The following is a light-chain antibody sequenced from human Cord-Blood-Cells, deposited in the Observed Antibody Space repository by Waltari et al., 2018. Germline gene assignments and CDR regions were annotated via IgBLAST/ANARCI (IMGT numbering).Light chain of an antibody. J-gene: IGKJ1*01. CDR2: GAS. Sequence: EIVFTQSPGTLSLSPGERATLSCRASQSVSSSYLAWYQQKPGQAPRLLIYGASSRATGIPDRFSGSGSGTDFTLTISRLEPEDFAVYYCQQYGSSLVTFGQGTKVEIK. V-gene: IGKV3-20*01. CDR1: QSVSSSY. CDR3: QQYGSSLVT.